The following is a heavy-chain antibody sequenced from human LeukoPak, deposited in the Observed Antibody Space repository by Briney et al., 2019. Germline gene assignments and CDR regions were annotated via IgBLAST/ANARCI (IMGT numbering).Heavy chain of an antibody. CDR3: ARDYYGSGSYLPDYYYGMDV. J-gene: IGHJ6*04. CDR1: GFTFNNYA. D-gene: IGHD3-10*01. CDR2: ISYDGSNK. V-gene: IGHV3-30-3*01. Sequence: PGRSLRLSCAASGFTFNNYAIHWVRQAPGKGLEWVAVISYDGSNKYYADSVKGRFTISRENSKNTVYLQMNSLRSEDTAVYYCARDYYGSGSYLPDYYYGMDVWGEGNTVTVSS.